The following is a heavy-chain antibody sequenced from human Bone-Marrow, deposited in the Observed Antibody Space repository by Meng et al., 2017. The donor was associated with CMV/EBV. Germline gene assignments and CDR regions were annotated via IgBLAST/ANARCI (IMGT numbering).Heavy chain of an antibody. D-gene: IGHD3-9*01. CDR1: GYTFTGYY. CDR2: INPDSGGT. J-gene: IGHJ3*02. CDR3: ARVGYDILTGYPADAFDI. V-gene: IGHV1-2*02. Sequence: ASVKVSCKASGYTFTGYYMHWVRQTPGQGLEWMGWINPDSGGTNNAQKFQGRVTMTRDTSISTAYMELSRLRSDDTAVYYCARVGYDILTGYPADAFDIWGQGTRVTVSS.